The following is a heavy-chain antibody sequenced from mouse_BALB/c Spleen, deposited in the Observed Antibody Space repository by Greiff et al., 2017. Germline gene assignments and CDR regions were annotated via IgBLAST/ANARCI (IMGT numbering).Heavy chain of an antibody. V-gene: IGHV3-2*02. J-gene: IGHJ3*01. Sequence: VQLQESGPGLVKPSQSLSLTCTVTGYSITSDYAWHWIRQFPGNKLEWMGYIRYSGSTSYNPSLKSRISITRDTSKNQFYLQLNSVTTEDTATYYCARSAARALRFAYWGQGTLVTVSA. CDR2: IRYSGST. CDR1: GYSITSDYA. CDR3: ARSAARALRFAY. D-gene: IGHD3-1*01.